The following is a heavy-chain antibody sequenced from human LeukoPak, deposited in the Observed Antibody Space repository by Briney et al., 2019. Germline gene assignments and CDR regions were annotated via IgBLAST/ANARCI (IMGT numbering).Heavy chain of an antibody. CDR2: IYYSGST. CDR1: GGSISSYY. V-gene: IGHV4-59*01. Sequence: SETLSLTCTVSGGSISSYYWSWIRQPPGKGLEWIGYIYYSGSTNYNPSLKSRVTISVDTSKNQFSLKLSSVTAADTAVYYCARVHPQPVPAARLYYYYYMDVWGKGTTVTVSS. CDR3: ARVHPQPVPAARLYYYYYMDV. J-gene: IGHJ6*03. D-gene: IGHD2-2*01.